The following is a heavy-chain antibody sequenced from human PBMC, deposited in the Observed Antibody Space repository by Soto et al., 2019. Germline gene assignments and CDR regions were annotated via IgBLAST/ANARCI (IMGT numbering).Heavy chain of an antibody. CDR3: AKVIVLGASTIEY. CDR2: INGRGNTT. D-gene: IGHD3-16*01. CDR1: GFIFQNYA. Sequence: EEQVLESGGGLAQPGGSLRLSCVASGFIFQNYAMSWVRQTPGKGLEWVSVINGRGNTTFYADSVKGRFTVSRDNSRNMVYLAMNSLRVEDTAVSSCAKVIVLGASTIEYWGLGTPVIVSS. V-gene: IGHV3-23*01. J-gene: IGHJ4*01.